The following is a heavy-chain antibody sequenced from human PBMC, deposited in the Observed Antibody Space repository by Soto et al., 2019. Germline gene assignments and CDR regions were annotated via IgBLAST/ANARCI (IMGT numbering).Heavy chain of an antibody. CDR2: ISSSGSTI. J-gene: IGHJ3*02. CDR3: ASLHTPPLEGKVYAFDI. CDR1: GFTFSSYE. V-gene: IGHV3-48*03. D-gene: IGHD1-1*01. Sequence: GGSLRLSCAASGFTFSSYEMNWVRQAPGKGLEWVSYISSSGSTIYYADSVKGRFTISRDNAKNSLYLQMNSLRAEDTAVNSCASLHTPPLEGKVYAFDIWGQGTMVTVSS.